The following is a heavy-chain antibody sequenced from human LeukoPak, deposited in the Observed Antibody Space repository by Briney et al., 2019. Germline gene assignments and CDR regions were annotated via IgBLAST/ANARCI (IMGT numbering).Heavy chain of an antibody. J-gene: IGHJ5*02. Sequence: SETLSLTCTVSGYSISSGYYWGWIRPPPGKGLEWIGSIYYSGSTYYNPSLKSRVTISVDTSKNQFSLKLSSVTAADTAVYYCASTYYYDSSGYYPNWFDPWGQGTLVTVSS. V-gene: IGHV4-38-2*02. CDR2: IYYSGST. CDR1: GYSISSGYY. D-gene: IGHD3-22*01. CDR3: ASTYYYDSSGYYPNWFDP.